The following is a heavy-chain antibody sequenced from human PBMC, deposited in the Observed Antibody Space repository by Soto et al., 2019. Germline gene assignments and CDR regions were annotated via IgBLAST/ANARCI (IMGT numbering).Heavy chain of an antibody. V-gene: IGHV4-30-4*01. CDR2: IYYSGST. Sequence: QVQLQESGPGLVKPSQTLSLTCTVSGGSISSGDYYWSWIRQPPGKGLEWIGYIYYSGSTYYNPARKVRVTIAVDTSKNQFSLKLSSVTAADTAVYYCARTPFGGGAFDIWGQGTMVTVSS. J-gene: IGHJ3*02. CDR1: GGSISSGDYY. CDR3: ARTPFGGGAFDI. D-gene: IGHD3-16*01.